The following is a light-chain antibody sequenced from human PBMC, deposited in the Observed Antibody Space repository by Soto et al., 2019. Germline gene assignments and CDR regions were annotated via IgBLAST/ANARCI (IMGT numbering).Light chain of an antibody. CDR1: QDITSY. V-gene: IGKV1-27*01. CDR2: AAS. CDR3: QRYYNAPFT. J-gene: IGKJ4*01. Sequence: DIQMTQSPSSLSASVGDRVTITCQASQDITSYLNWYQQKPGETPKLLIYAASTLESGIPPRFSGSGSGTDFTLTINNLQPEDVATYYCQRYYNAPFTFGGGTKVEIK.